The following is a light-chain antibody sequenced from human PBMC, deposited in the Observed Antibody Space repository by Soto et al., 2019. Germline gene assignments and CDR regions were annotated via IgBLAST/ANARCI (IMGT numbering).Light chain of an antibody. CDR3: QQYGSSGT. CDR2: GAS. V-gene: IGKV3-20*01. CDR1: QSVSTNN. Sequence: IVLTQSPGTLSSSPGERATLSCRASQSVSTNNLAWYQQRPGQAPRLLIYGASRRATGVPDRFSGSGSGTDFTLTFSRLEPEDFAVYYCQQYGSSGTFGQGTKVDI. J-gene: IGKJ1*01.